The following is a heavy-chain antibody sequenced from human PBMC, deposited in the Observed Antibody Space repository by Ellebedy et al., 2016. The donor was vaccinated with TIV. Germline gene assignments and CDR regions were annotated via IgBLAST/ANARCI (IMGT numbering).Heavy chain of an antibody. CDR1: GFTFSSYW. CDR3: ARDKLKNAVAGSNFDY. Sequence: GGSLRLXXAASGFTFSSYWMSWVRQAPGKGLEWVANIKQDGSEQYYVDSVKGRFTISRDNAKNSLFLQMNSLRAEDTAVYYCARDKLKNAVAGSNFDYWGQGALVTVSS. CDR2: IKQDGSEQ. J-gene: IGHJ4*02. D-gene: IGHD6-19*01. V-gene: IGHV3-7*01.